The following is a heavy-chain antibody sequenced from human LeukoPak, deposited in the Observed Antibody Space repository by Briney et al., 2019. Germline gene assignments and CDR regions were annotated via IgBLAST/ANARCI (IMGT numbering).Heavy chain of an antibody. J-gene: IGHJ3*02. CDR2: IYYSGST. CDR3: ARGDTAMVDDAFDI. D-gene: IGHD5-18*01. CDR1: GGSISSYY. V-gene: IGHV4-59*01. Sequence: SETLSLTCTVSGGSISSYYWSWIRQPPGKGLEWIEYIYYSGSTNYNPSLKSRVTISVDTSKNQFSLKLSSVTAADTAVYYCARGDTAMVDDAFDIWGQGTMVTVSS.